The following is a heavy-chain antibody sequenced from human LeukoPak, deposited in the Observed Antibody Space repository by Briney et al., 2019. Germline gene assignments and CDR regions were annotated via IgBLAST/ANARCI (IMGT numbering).Heavy chain of an antibody. CDR2: ISYDGSNK. V-gene: IGHV3-30*04. Sequence: PGGSLRLSCAASGFTFSSYAMRWVRQAPGKGLEWVAVISYDGSNKYYADSVKGRFTISRDNSKNTLYLQMNSLRAEDTAVYYCASCGGIQLWSYIDYWGQGTLVTVSS. CDR1: GFTFSSYA. D-gene: IGHD5-18*01. CDR3: ASCGGIQLWSYIDY. J-gene: IGHJ4*02.